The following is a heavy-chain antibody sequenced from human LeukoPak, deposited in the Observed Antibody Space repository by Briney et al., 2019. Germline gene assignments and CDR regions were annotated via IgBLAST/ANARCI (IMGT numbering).Heavy chain of an antibody. CDR1: GFTFSSYS. V-gene: IGHV3-48*01. D-gene: IGHD3-10*01. Sequence: GGSLRLSCAASGFTFSSYSMNWVRQAPGKGLEWVSYISSSSSTIYYADSVKGRFTISRDNSKNTLYPQMNSLRAEDTAVYYCAKDLLWFGELPSADQANAAYWGQGTLVTVSS. J-gene: IGHJ4*02. CDR2: ISSSSSTI. CDR3: AKDLLWFGELPSADQANAAY.